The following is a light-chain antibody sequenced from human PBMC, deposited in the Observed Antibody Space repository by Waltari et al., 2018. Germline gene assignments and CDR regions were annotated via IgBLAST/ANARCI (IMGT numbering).Light chain of an antibody. V-gene: IGLV1-40*01. CDR3: QSYDTGLSAYV. CDR2: RNN. CDR1: TSNIGAGFD. J-gene: IGLJ1*01. Sequence: QSVLTQPPSVSGAPGQRVAISCTGTTSNIGAGFDVHWYRQDPGTAPKLRIYRNNNRPSGVPDRFSGSKSGTSASLAISALQAADESDYYCQSYDTGLSAYVFGTGTKVIVL.